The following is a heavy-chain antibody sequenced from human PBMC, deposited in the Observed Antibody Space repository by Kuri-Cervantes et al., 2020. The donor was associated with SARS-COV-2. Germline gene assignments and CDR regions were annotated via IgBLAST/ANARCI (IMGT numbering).Heavy chain of an antibody. Sequence: ASVKVSCKASGYTFTGYYMHWVRQAPGQGLEWMGWINPNSGGTNYAQKFQGRVTMTRDTSISTAYMELSRLRSDDTAVYYCARANYDILTGYYFEFDYWGQGTLVTVSS. CDR1: GYTFTGYY. CDR3: ARANYDILTGYYFEFDY. D-gene: IGHD3-9*01. J-gene: IGHJ4*02. CDR2: INPNSGGT. V-gene: IGHV1-2*02.